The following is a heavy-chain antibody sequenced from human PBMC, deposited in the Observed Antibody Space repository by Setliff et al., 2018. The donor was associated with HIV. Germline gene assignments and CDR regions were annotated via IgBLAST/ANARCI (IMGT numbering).Heavy chain of an antibody. CDR3: ARSNPGITAGLLAY. J-gene: IGHJ4*02. D-gene: IGHD6-13*01. Sequence: KSSETLSLTCNISGVSIPTNYWNWIRQPAGKGLEWIWRIYTTGGTNYNPALKSRVTMSIDTSKNQISLKLNSVTAADTATYYCARSNPGITAGLLAYWGPGTLGTVS. V-gene: IGHV4-4*07. CDR2: IYTTGGT. CDR1: GVSIPTNY.